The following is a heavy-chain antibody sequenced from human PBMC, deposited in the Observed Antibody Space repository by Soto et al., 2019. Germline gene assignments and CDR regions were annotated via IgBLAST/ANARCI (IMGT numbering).Heavy chain of an antibody. Sequence: GSLRLSCAASGFSFSHAWMNWVRQAPGKGLEWVGRIKSKPEGETTDYSSPVKGRFIISRDDSKNTVYLQMSNLRVEDTAVYFCARVGATTWHWGQGTLVTVSS. D-gene: IGHD1-26*01. J-gene: IGHJ4*02. V-gene: IGHV3-15*05. CDR1: GFSFSHAW. CDR3: ARVGATTWH. CDR2: IKSKPEGETT.